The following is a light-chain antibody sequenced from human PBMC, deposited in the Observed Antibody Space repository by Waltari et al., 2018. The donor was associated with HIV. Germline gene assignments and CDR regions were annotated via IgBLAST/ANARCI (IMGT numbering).Light chain of an antibody. J-gene: IGLJ1*01. CDR2: DDD. CDR3: QVWDSGSDHV. Sequence: SYVLTQPPSITVAPGKTAKITCGGNNIGNRDVHWYQQKPGQAHILVIYDDDDRPSGTPERFSGSNSDNTATLTINRVEVGDESDYYCQVWDSGSDHVFGSGTTVTVL. CDR1: NIGNRD. V-gene: IGLV3-21*01.